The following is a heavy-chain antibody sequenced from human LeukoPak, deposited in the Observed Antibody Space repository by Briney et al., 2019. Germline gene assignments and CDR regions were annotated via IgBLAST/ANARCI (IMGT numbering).Heavy chain of an antibody. CDR2: IYHSGST. CDR3: ARQLGIPDAFDI. Sequence: SETLSLTCAVYGGSFSGYYWSWIRQPPGKGLEWIGSIYHSGSTYYNPSLKSRVTISVDTSKNQFSLKLSSVTAADTAVYYCARQLGIPDAFDIWGQGTMVTVSS. CDR1: GGSFSGYY. D-gene: IGHD6-13*01. V-gene: IGHV4-34*01. J-gene: IGHJ3*02.